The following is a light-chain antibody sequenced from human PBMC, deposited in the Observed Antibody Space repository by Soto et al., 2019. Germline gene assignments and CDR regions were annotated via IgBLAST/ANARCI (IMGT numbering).Light chain of an antibody. Sequence: AIRMTPSPSSLSASTGDRVPLTCRASQGISSYLAWYQQNPGKAPKLLIYAASTLQSGVPSRFSGSGSGTDFTLTISCLQSEDFATYYCQQYYSYPITFGQGTRLEI. V-gene: IGKV1-8*01. J-gene: IGKJ5*01. CDR1: QGISSY. CDR3: QQYYSYPIT. CDR2: AAS.